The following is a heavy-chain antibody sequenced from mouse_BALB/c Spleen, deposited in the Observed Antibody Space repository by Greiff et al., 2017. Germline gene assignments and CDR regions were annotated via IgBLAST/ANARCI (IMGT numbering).Heavy chain of an antibody. D-gene: IGHD2-14*01. V-gene: IGHV7-3*02. CDR1: GFTFTDYY. CDR2: IRNKANGYTT. CDR3: ARDRYGIGY. Sequence: VQLQQSGGGLVQPGGSLRLSCATSGFTFTDYYMSWVRQPPGKALEWLGFIRNKANGYTTEYSASVKGRFTISRDNSQSILYLQMNTLRAEDSATYYCARDRYGIGYWGQGTLVTVSA. J-gene: IGHJ3*01.